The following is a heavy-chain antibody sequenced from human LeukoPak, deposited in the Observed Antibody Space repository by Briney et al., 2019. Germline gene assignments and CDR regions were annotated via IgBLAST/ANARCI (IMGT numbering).Heavy chain of an antibody. J-gene: IGHJ4*02. CDR3: TRAPHPRCSSSGCYLDY. V-gene: IGHV3-49*04. CDR2: IQAKAYVEAT. D-gene: IGHD2-2*01. CDR1: GFTFGDYA. Sequence: GGSLRLSCSTSGFTFGDYALSWVRQAPGKGLEGVGLIQAKAYVEATKYAASVNGRFSISRDDSQSIANLQMNDLKTEDTAVYYCTRAPHPRCSSSGCYLDYWGQGTLVTVSS.